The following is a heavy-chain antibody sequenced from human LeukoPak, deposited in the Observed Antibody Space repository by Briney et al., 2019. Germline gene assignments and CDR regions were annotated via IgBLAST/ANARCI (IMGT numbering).Heavy chain of an antibody. CDR2: INPNSGGT. Sequence: ASLKLSCTASGYTFTGYYMHWVRQAPGQGLEWMGWINPNSGGTNYEQKFQGRVTMTRETSISTAYMELSRLRSDDTAVYYCARDQGDGYMSFDYWGQGTLVTVSS. CDR3: ARDQGDGYMSFDY. V-gene: IGHV1-2*02. J-gene: IGHJ4*02. CDR1: GYTFTGYY. D-gene: IGHD5-24*01.